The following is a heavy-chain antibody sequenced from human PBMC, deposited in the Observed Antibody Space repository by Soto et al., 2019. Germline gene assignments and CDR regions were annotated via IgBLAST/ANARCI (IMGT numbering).Heavy chain of an antibody. CDR2: FIPIFGTA. CDR3: ARNDYASGNYYYRAFDY. D-gene: IGHD3-10*01. Sequence: QVQLVQSGAEVRKPGSSVKVSCKASGGTFSRSAFSWVRQAPGQGLEWMGGFIPIFGTANYAQNFQGRVTITADESTTTAYMELSSLRFEDTALYYCARNDYASGNYYYRAFDYWGQGTLVTVSS. J-gene: IGHJ4*02. CDR1: GGTFSRSA. V-gene: IGHV1-69*01.